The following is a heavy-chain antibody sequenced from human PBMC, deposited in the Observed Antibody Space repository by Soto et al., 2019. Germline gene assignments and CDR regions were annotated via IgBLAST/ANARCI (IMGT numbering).Heavy chain of an antibody. D-gene: IGHD3-9*01. CDR1: GGSFSGYY. V-gene: IGHV4-34*01. Sequence: QVQLQQWGAGPLRPLETLSLTCGVSGGSFSGYYWAWIRQSPGKGLEWIGEINDRGSINYHPSLKRRVRISVETSKNHYSLKLRSVPVADTAVYYCARESHDILTGPPWVWYFDLWGRGTLVIVSS. J-gene: IGHJ2*01. CDR2: INDRGSI. CDR3: ARESHDILTGPPWVWYFDL.